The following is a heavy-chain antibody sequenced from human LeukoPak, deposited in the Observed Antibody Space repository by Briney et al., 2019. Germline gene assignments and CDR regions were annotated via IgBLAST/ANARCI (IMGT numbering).Heavy chain of an antibody. CDR1: GGSISSYY. D-gene: IGHD1-26*01. V-gene: IGHV4-34*01. CDR2: INHSGST. J-gene: IGHJ5*02. Sequence: SETLSLTCTVSGGSISSYYWSWIRQPPGKGLEWIGEINHSGSTNYNPSLKSRVTISVDTSKNQFSLKLSSVTAADTAVYYCARDPSRGATNWFDPWGQGTLVTVSS. CDR3: ARDPSRGATNWFDP.